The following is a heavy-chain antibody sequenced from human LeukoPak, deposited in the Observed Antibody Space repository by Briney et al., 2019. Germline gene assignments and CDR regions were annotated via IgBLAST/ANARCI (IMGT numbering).Heavy chain of an antibody. CDR3: ARETLGVTAFDI. CDR1: GFTVNSNY. V-gene: IGHV3-53*01. D-gene: IGHD2-21*02. CDR2: IYSGGST. Sequence: GGSLRLSCAASGFTVNSNYMSWVRQAPGKGLEWVSVIYSGGSTYYADSVKGRFTISRDNSKNTLYLQINSLRAEDTAVYYCARETLGVTAFDIWGQGTMVTVSS. J-gene: IGHJ3*02.